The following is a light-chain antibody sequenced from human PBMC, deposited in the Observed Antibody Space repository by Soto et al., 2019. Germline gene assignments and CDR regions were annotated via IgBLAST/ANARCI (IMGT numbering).Light chain of an antibody. Sequence: EVVLTQSPATLSLSPGKRATLSCRASQSISDYLGWYQQKPGQAPRLLIYDASNRATGIPARFSGSGSGTDFTLTISSLEPEDFAVYYCQQRTNWPPLTFGGGTKVEIK. CDR3: QQRTNWPPLT. J-gene: IGKJ4*01. CDR1: QSISDY. V-gene: IGKV3-11*01. CDR2: DAS.